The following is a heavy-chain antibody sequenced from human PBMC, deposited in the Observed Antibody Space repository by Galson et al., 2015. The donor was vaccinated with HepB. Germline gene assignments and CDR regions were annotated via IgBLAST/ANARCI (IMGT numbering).Heavy chain of an antibody. V-gene: IGHV3-7*03. CDR3: AREGLDTAMAFDY. D-gene: IGHD5-18*01. Sequence: SLRLSCAASGFTFSSYWMSWVRQAPGKGLEWVANIKQDGSEKYYVDSVKGRFTISRDNAKNSLYLQMNSLRAEDTAVYYCAREGLDTAMAFDYWGQGTLVTVSS. CDR2: IKQDGSEK. J-gene: IGHJ4*02. CDR1: GFTFSSYW.